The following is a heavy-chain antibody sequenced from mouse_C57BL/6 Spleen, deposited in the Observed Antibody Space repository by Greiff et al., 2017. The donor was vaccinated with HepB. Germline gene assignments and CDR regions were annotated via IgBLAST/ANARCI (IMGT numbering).Heavy chain of an antibody. CDR1: GFTFSDYG. CDR3: ARLLGRGGFDY. CDR2: ISNLAYSI. D-gene: IGHD4-1*01. V-gene: IGHV5-15*01. J-gene: IGHJ2*01. Sequence: EVQRVESGGGLVQPGGSLKLSCAASGFTFSDYGMAWVRQAPRKGPEWVAFISNLAYSIYYADTVTGRFTLSRENAKNTLYLEMSSLRSEDTAMYYCARLLGRGGFDYWGQGTTLTVSS.